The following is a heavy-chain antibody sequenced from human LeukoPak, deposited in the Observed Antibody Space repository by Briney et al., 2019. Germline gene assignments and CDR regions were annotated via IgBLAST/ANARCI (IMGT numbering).Heavy chain of an antibody. V-gene: IGHV5-51*01. CDR2: NYPGDSDT. J-gene: IGHJ3*02. D-gene: IGHD3-10*01. CDR3: AGHVYRRGLLWFGELKI. CDR1: GYSFTSYW. Sequence: GESLKISCKGSGYSFTSYWIGWVRQLPGKGLEWRGINYPGDSDTRYNPSFQGQVTISADKSISTAYLQWGSLKASDTAMYYGAGHVYRRGLLWFGELKIWGQGTMVTVSS.